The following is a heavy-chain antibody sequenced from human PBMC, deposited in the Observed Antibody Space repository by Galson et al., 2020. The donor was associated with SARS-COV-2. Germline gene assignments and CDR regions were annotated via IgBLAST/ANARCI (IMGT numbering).Heavy chain of an antibody. CDR1: GFTFRSYA. D-gene: IGHD3-10*01. J-gene: IGHJ4*02. CDR2: FSGSGGVA. CDR3: ARGGLFGELLVSFDY. Sequence: GESLKISCAASGFTFRSYAMNWVRQAPGKGLEWVSVFSGSGGVAYYADSVKGRFTVSRDDSKNTLYLQMNSLRADDSAIYYCARGGLFGELLVSFDYWGQGTLVTVSS. V-gene: IGHV3-23*01.